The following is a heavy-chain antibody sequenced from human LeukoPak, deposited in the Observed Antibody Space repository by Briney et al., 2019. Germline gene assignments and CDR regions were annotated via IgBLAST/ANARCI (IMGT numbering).Heavy chain of an antibody. CDR3: ARRTYGSSFDY. D-gene: IGHD6-6*01. CDR2: IYYSVST. V-gene: IGHV4-59*08. Sequence: SETLSLTCTVSGGSISSYYWSWIRQPPGKGLEWIGYIYYSVSTNYNPSLKSRVTISVDTSKNQFSLKLTSVTAADTAVYYCARRTYGSSFDYWGQGTLVTVSS. J-gene: IGHJ4*02. CDR1: GGSISSYY.